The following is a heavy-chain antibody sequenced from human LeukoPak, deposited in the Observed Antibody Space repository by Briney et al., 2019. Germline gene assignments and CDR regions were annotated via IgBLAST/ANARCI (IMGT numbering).Heavy chain of an antibody. CDR3: ARGITVLRGARSFGWFDP. CDR1: RGSISSGSYY. D-gene: IGHD3-10*01. V-gene: IGHV4-31*03. J-gene: IGHJ5*02. CDR2: IYDSGST. Sequence: SSETLSLTCSVSRGSISSGSYYWSWIRQYPAKGLEWIGYIYDSGSTYYNPSLKSRVTISLDTSKNQFSPKLNSVTAADTALYYCARGITVLRGARSFGWFDPWGQGTLVTVSS.